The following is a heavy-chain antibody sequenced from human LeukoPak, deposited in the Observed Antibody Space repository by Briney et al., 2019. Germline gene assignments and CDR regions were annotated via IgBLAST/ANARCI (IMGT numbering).Heavy chain of an antibody. CDR1: GGSFSGYY. V-gene: IGHV4-34*01. CDR2: INHSGST. J-gene: IGHJ4*02. CDR3: AGYYDILTGYYKGFDY. Sequence: PSETLSLTCAVYGGSFSGYYWSWIRQPPGKGLEWIGEINHSGSTNYNPSLKSRVTISVDTSKNQFSLKLSSVTAADTAVYYRAGYYDILTGYYKGFDYWGQGTLVTVSS. D-gene: IGHD3-9*01.